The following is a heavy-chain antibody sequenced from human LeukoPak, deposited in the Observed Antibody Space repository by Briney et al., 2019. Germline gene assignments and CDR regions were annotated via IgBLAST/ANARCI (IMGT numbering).Heavy chain of an antibody. CDR2: ISSSGSTI. V-gene: IGHV3-11*01. D-gene: IGHD2-15*01. CDR1: GFTFSDYY. Sequence: GGFLRLSCAASGFTFSDYYMSWIRQAPGKGLEWVSYISSSGSTIYYTDSVKGRFTISRDNAKNSLYLQMNSLRAEDTAVYYCASGRTADAFDIWGQGTMVTVSS. J-gene: IGHJ3*02. CDR3: ASGRTADAFDI.